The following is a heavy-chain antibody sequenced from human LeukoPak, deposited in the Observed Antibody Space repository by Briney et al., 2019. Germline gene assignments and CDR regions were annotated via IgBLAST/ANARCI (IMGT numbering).Heavy chain of an antibody. D-gene: IGHD1-7*01. CDR2: IKQDGREK. CDR3: ARDMKLELPASSAYFSGMDV. Sequence: GGSLRLSCAASGYTFSNYWMSWVGQAPGKGLEWVANIKQDGREKYYVDSVRGRFTISRDNAKNSLCLQMNSLRAEDTAVYYCARDMKLELPASSAYFSGMDVWGRGTTVTVSS. V-gene: IGHV3-7*01. J-gene: IGHJ6*02. CDR1: GYTFSNYW.